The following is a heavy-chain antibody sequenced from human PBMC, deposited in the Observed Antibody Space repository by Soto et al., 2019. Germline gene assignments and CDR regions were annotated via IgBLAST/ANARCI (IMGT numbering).Heavy chain of an antibody. CDR2: ISGSGGST. CDR1: GGSISSSN. Sequence: PSETLSLTCAVSGGSISSSNWWSWVRQPPGKGLECVSAISGSGGSTYYADSVKGRFTISRDNSKNTLYLQMNSLRAEDTAVYYCAKGNYCSSTSCYRFSNYYMDVWGKGTTVTVSS. J-gene: IGHJ6*03. V-gene: IGHV3-23*01. D-gene: IGHD2-2*02. CDR3: AKGNYCSSTSCYRFSNYYMDV.